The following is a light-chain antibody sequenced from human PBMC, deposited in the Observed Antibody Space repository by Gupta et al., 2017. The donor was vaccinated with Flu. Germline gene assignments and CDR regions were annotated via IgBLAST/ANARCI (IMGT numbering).Light chain of an antibody. V-gene: IGLV2-14*01. CDR3: SSYTSSSTRV. Sequence: QSALTQPASVSGSPGQSITISCTGTSSDVGGYNHVAWYQQHPGKAHKLLIYDVNNRPSGVANRFSGSKAGNTASLSISGLQAEDEAQYYCSSYTSSSTRVFGGGTKVTVL. CDR1: SSDVGGYNH. CDR2: DVN. J-gene: IGLJ3*02.